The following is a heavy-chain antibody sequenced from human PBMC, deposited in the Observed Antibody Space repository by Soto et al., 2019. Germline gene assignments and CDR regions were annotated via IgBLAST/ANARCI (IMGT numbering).Heavy chain of an antibody. V-gene: IGHV4-59*01. D-gene: IGHD4-17*01. CDR3: ASSYGDYAEYFQH. Sequence: PSETLSLTCTVSGGSISSYYWSWIRQPPGKGLEWIGYIYYSGSTNYNPSLKSRVTISVDTSKNQFSLKLSSVTAADTAVYYCASSYGDYAEYFQHWGQGTLVTVSS. J-gene: IGHJ1*01. CDR1: GGSISSYY. CDR2: IYYSGST.